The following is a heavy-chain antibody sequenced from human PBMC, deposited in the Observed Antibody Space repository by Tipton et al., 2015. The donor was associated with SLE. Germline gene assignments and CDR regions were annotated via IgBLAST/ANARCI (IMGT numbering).Heavy chain of an antibody. V-gene: IGHV4-34*01. CDR1: GGSFSGYY. CDR2: INHSGST. CDR3: ARDGGQRVISGTYDFYYYGLDV. Sequence: TLSLTCAVYGGSFSGYYWSWIRQPPEKGLEWIGEINHSGSTHYNPSLESRGTISLETSKNQFSLKLTSVTAADTAVYYCARDGGQRVISGTYDFYYYGLDVWGQGTTVTVSS. J-gene: IGHJ6*02. D-gene: IGHD6-13*01.